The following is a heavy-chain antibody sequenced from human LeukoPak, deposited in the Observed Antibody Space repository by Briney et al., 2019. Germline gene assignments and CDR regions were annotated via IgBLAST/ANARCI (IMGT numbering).Heavy chain of an antibody. CDR1: GYTFTSYD. CDR2: MNPNCGNT. V-gene: IGHV1-8*01. J-gene: IGHJ6*03. CDR3: ARGRYSGSWYDYYYYYYMDV. Sequence: ASVKVSCKASGYTFTSYDINWVRQATGQGLEWMGWMNPNCGNTGYAQKFRGRVTMTRNTSISTAYMELSSLRSEDTAVYYCARGRYSGSWYDYYYYYYMDVWGKGTTVTVSS. D-gene: IGHD6-13*01.